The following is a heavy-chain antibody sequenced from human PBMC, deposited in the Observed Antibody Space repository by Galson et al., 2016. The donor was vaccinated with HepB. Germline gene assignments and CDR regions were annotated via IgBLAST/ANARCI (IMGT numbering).Heavy chain of an antibody. CDR2: IRSNANNYAT. CDR1: GLTFSGSA. Sequence: SLRLSCAVSGLTFSGSAMHWVRQASGKGLEWVGHIRSNANNYATAYAASVKGRFTISRDDSKNTAYLQMNSLKTEDTAVYYCTRHLDPGYSSSWYFWFDPCGQGTLVTVAS. D-gene: IGHD6-13*01. J-gene: IGHJ5*02. V-gene: IGHV3-73*01. CDR3: TRHLDPGYSSSWYFWFDP.